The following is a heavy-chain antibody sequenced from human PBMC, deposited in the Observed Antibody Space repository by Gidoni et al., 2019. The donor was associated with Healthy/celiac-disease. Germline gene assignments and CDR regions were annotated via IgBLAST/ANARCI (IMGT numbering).Heavy chain of an antibody. CDR2: IKQDGSEK. V-gene: IGHV3-7*03. Sequence: EVQLVESGGGLVQPGGSLRLSCAASGFTFSSYWMSWVRQAPGKGLEGVANIKQDGSEKYYVDAVKGRFTISRDNAKNSLYLQMNSLRAEDTAVYYCAREGNDFWSGSDAFDIWGQGTMVTVSS. J-gene: IGHJ3*02. D-gene: IGHD3-3*01. CDR3: AREGNDFWSGSDAFDI. CDR1: GFTFSSYW.